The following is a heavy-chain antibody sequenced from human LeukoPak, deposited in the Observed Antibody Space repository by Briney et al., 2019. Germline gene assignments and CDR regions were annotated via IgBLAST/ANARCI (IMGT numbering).Heavy chain of an antibody. CDR1: GFTFSTYE. J-gene: IGHJ4*02. CDR3: ARERYYGDYPDY. CDR2: ISSSSTM. V-gene: IGHV3-48*03. Sequence: GGSLRLSCAASGFTFSTYEMNWVRQAPGEGLEWVSYISSSSTMYYADSVKGRFTISRDNAKNSLCLQMNSLRDEDTAVYYCARERYYGDYPDYWGQGTLVTVSS. D-gene: IGHD4-17*01.